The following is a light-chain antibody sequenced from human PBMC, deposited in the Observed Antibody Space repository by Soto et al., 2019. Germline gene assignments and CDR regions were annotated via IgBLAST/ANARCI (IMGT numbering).Light chain of an antibody. J-gene: IGKJ1*01. Sequence: DIQMTQSPSTLSASIGDRIIITCRASQSINTWLAWYQQKPGEAPKLLIYDGSTLARGVPSRFSGSGSETEFTLTISRLHPDDFATFYCHQYQTYSRTFGQGTKVE. V-gene: IGKV1-5*03. CDR3: HQYQTYSRT. CDR1: QSINTW. CDR2: DGS.